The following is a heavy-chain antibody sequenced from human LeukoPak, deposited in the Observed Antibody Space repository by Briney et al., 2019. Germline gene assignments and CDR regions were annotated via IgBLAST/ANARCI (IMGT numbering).Heavy chain of an antibody. J-gene: IGHJ3*02. Sequence: PGGSLRLSCAASGFTFDVYWIHWVRQAPGKGLVWVSHINNDGSSTSYADSVKGRFIISRDNAKKTVYLQTNSLRGEDTALYYCVRDFGAVGATNAFDIWGQGAMVTVSS. CDR2: INNDGSST. D-gene: IGHD1-26*01. V-gene: IGHV3-74*01. CDR1: GFTFDVYW. CDR3: VRDFGAVGATNAFDI.